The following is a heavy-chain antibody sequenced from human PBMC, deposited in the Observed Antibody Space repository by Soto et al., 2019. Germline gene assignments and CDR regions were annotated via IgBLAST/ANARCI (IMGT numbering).Heavy chain of an antibody. J-gene: IGHJ4*02. Sequence: EVQLVESGGGLVQPGGSLRLSCAASGFTFSSYAMHWVRQAPGKGLEYVSAISSNGGSTYYANSVKGRFTISRDNSKNTLYLQMGSLRAEDMAVYYCARSLELVAATPFSYWGQGTMVTVSS. V-gene: IGHV3-64*01. CDR1: GFTFSSYA. CDR3: ARSLELVAATPFSY. CDR2: ISSNGGST. D-gene: IGHD2-15*01.